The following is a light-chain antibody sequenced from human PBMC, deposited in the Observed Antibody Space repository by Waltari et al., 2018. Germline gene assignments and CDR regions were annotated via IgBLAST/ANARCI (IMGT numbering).Light chain of an antibody. CDR2: DIN. J-gene: IGLJ3*02. Sequence: QSALTQPRSVSGSPGQSVTISCTGTSSDVGGYNYVSWYQQHPDKAPKLIIYDINKRPEGVPDRFSGSQSGNPASLTISGLQAEDEADYYCCSYVGSNIYWVFGGGTKLTVL. CDR1: SSDVGGYNY. CDR3: CSYVGSNIYWV. V-gene: IGLV2-11*01.